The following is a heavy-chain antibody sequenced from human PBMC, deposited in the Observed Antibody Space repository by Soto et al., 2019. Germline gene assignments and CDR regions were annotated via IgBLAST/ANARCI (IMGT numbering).Heavy chain of an antibody. CDR3: ARLREKWLPGEY. Sequence: PSETLSLTCSDSGVSLSSSTYYWGWIRQPPGKGLEWIGSVFYGRSTFYNPSLKSRLSISVDTSKNQFSLNLSSVAAADTAVYYCARLREKWLPGEYWGQGTLVTVSS. D-gene: IGHD6-19*01. CDR1: GVSLSSSTYY. CDR2: VFYGRST. J-gene: IGHJ4*02. V-gene: IGHV4-39*01.